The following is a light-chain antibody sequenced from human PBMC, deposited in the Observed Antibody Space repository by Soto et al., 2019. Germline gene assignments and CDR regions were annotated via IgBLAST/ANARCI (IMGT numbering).Light chain of an antibody. J-gene: IGLJ1*01. CDR2: EVS. CDR1: ISDVGGYDY. Sequence: QSVLAQPSSLSGSPGQSITISCTGTISDVGGYDYVSWYQQHPGKAPKVMIYEVSHRPSGVSDRFSGSKSGNTASLTISGLQAEDEADYYCASYTSSRTHAFGAGTKVTVL. V-gene: IGLV2-14*01. CDR3: ASYTSSRTHA.